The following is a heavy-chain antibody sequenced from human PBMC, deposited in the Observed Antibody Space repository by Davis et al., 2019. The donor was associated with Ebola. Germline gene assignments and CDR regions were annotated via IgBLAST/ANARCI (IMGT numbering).Heavy chain of an antibody. V-gene: IGHV3-9*01. D-gene: IGHD7-27*01. Sequence: SLRLSCAASGFTFDDYAMHWVRQAPGKGLEWVSGISWNSGSIGYADSVKGRFTISRDNAKKTLYLQMNSLRAEDTALYYCTRDFDWGGGYWGQGILVTVSS. CDR3: TRDFDWGGGY. J-gene: IGHJ4*02. CDR2: ISWNSGSI. CDR1: GFTFDDYA.